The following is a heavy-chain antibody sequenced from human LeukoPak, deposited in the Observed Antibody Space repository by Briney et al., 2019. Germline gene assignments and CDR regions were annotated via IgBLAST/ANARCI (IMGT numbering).Heavy chain of an antibody. CDR2: IKQDGSEK. CDR1: GFTFSSYW. CDR3: LMWELLDDAFDI. J-gene: IGHJ3*02. V-gene: IGHV3-7*01. Sequence: GSLRLSCAASGFTFSSYWMSWVRQAPGKGLEWVANIKQDGSEKYYVDSVKGRFTISRDNAKNSLYLQMNSLRAEDTAVYYCLMWELLDDAFDIWGQGTMVTVSS. D-gene: IGHD1-26*01.